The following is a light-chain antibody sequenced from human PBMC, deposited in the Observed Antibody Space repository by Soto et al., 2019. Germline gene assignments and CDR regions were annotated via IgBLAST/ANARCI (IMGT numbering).Light chain of an antibody. J-gene: IGKJ1*01. CDR3: QQYGRSTWT. CDR1: QSGSSSY. V-gene: IGKV3-20*01. Sequence: IVLTQSPGTLSFSPGERATLSCRASQSGSSSYLAWYQQKAGQAPRLLIYGVSSRATGIPDRFSGSGSGKDFTLTISRLEPEDFAVYYCQQYGRSTWTFGQGNKVDIX. CDR2: GVS.